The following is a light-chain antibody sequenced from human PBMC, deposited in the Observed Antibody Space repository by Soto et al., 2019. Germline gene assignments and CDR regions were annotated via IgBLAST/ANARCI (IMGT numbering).Light chain of an antibody. CDR1: SSDVGGYNF. V-gene: IGLV2-14*03. CDR2: DVR. J-gene: IGLJ2*01. Sequence: QSVLTQPASVSGSPGQSVTISCTGTSSDVGGYNFVSWYQQHPGKAPKFIIYDVRNRPSGVSNRFSGSRSGNTASLTISGLQAEDEADYYCSSYTSSSTVIFGGGTQVTVL. CDR3: SSYTSSSTVI.